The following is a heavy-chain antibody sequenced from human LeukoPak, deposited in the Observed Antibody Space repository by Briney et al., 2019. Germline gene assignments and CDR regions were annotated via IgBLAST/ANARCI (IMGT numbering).Heavy chain of an antibody. D-gene: IGHD4-17*01. V-gene: IGHV3-23*01. CDR1: GFTFSSYA. Sequence: PGGSLRLSRAASGFTFSSYAMSWVRQAPGKGLEWVSAISGSGGRTYYADSVKGRFTISRDNSKNTLYLQMNSLRADDTAVYYCAKGNGDHAIHPDYWGQGTLVTVSS. CDR2: ISGSGGRT. CDR3: AKGNGDHAIHPDY. J-gene: IGHJ4*02.